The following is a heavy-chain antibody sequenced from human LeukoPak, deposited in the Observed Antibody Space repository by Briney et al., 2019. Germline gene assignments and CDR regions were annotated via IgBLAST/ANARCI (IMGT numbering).Heavy chain of an antibody. CDR3: AKDPTHYRVWDDYDSTVLSY. D-gene: IGHD3-22*01. Sequence: GGSLRLSCAASGFTFSSYGMHWVRQAPGKGLEWAAFIRYDGSNKYYADSVKGRFTISRDNSKNTQYLQMNSLRAADTAVYYCAKDPTHYRVWDDYDSTVLSYWGQGTLVTVSS. V-gene: IGHV3-30*02. CDR1: GFTFSSYG. CDR2: IRYDGSNK. J-gene: IGHJ4*02.